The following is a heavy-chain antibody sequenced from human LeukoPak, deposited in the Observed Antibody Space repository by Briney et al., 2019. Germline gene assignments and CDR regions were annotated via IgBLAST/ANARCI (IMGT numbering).Heavy chain of an antibody. D-gene: IGHD6-13*01. CDR1: GFTFSSYS. J-gene: IGHJ4*02. CDR3: ARGRGGFSSSWTTHPFDY. V-gene: IGHV3-21*01. CDR2: ISSSSSYI. Sequence: GGSLRLSCAASGFTFSSYSMNWVRQAPGKGLEWVSSISSSSSYIYYADSVKGRFTISRDNAENSLHLQMNSLRAEDTAVFYCARGRGGFSSSWTTHPFDYWGQGTLVTVSS.